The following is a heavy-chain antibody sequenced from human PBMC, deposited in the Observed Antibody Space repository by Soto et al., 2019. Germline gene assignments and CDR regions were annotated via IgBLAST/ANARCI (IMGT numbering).Heavy chain of an antibody. V-gene: IGHV4-31*03. Sequence: SETLSLTCTVSGGSISSGGYYWSWIRQHPGKGLEWIGYIYYSGSTYYNPSLKSRVTISVDTSKNQFSLKLSFVTAADPAVYYCARDENSSGWYFDYWGQGTLVTVSS. D-gene: IGHD6-19*01. CDR2: IYYSGST. CDR3: ARDENSSGWYFDY. J-gene: IGHJ4*02. CDR1: GGSISSGGYY.